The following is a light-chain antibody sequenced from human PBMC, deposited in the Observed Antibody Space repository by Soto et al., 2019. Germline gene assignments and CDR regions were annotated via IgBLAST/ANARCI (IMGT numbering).Light chain of an antibody. CDR1: QSVRGN. V-gene: IGKV3-15*01. Sequence: EIVLRQSPGTLSLSPGERATLSCRASQSVRGNLAWHQQKPGQAPRILMYDASTRATGIPARFSGSGSGTEFTLTISSLQSEDFAVYYCQQYHNWPITFGRGTRLEI. CDR3: QQYHNWPIT. J-gene: IGKJ5*01. CDR2: DAS.